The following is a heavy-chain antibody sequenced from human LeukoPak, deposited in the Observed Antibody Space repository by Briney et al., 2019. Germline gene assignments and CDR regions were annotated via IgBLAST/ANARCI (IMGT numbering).Heavy chain of an antibody. D-gene: IGHD4-11*01. CDR1: GFTFSNYN. J-gene: IGHJ4*02. CDR3: ARGTPTTRDFDS. Sequence: GGSLRLSCAASGFTFSNYNMNWVRQAPGKGLEWVSFISGSSEYIYYADSVKGRFTISRDNAKNSLYLQMNSLRSEDTAVYYCARGTPTTRDFDSWGQGTLVTVSS. CDR2: ISGSSEYI. V-gene: IGHV3-21*01.